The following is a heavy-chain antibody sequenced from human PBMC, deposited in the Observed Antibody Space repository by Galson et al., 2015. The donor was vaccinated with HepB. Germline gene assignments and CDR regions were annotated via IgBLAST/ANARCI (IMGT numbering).Heavy chain of an antibody. Sequence: SLRLSCAASGFTFRSYAMHWVRQAPGKGLEWAAVISHDGGNEYYADSVKGRFTISRDNSKNTLYLQMDSLRPQDTAIYYCARGPGVVVDKIARVDYWGQGTLVTVSS. CDR3: ARGPGVVVDKIARVDY. CDR1: GFTFRSYA. CDR2: ISHDGGNE. J-gene: IGHJ4*02. V-gene: IGHV3-30-3*01. D-gene: IGHD2-15*01.